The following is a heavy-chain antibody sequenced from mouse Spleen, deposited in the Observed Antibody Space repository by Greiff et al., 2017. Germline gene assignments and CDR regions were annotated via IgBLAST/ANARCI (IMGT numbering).Heavy chain of an antibody. CDR3: ARNAYYYGSSYDAMDY. CDR1: GFSLTSYG. Sequence: VQLQQSGPGLVQPSQSLSITCTVSGFSLTSYGVHWVRQSPGKGLEWLGVIWSGGSTDYNAAFISRLSISKDNSKSQVFFKMNSLQANDTAIYYCARNAYYYGSSYDAMDYWGQGTSVTVSS. V-gene: IGHV2-2*02. D-gene: IGHD1-1*01. CDR2: IWSGGST. J-gene: IGHJ4*01.